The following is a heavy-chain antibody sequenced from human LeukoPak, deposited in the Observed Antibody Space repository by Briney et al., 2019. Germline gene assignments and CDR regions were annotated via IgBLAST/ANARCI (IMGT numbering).Heavy chain of an antibody. D-gene: IGHD3-22*01. CDR1: GYTFTSYY. Sequence: APVKVSCKASGYTFTSYYMHWVRQAPGQGLEWMGIINPSGGSTSYAQKFQGRVTMTRNTSISTAYMELSSLRSEDTAVYYCARQGYYYDSSGYYYYYGMDVWGQGTTVTVSS. CDR2: INPSGGST. CDR3: ARQGYYYDSSGYYYYYGMDV. J-gene: IGHJ6*02. V-gene: IGHV1-46*01.